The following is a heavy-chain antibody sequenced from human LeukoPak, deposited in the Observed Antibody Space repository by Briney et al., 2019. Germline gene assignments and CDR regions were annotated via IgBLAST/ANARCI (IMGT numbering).Heavy chain of an antibody. D-gene: IGHD3-10*01. V-gene: IGHV3-7*03. J-gene: IGHJ4*02. CDR3: ARSPHSFGELSFDY. CDR2: KKQYGSEK. CDR1: GFTFSSYR. Sequence: EGSLRLFCAASGFTFSSYRKRWVPQAPGKGLEWVANKKQYGSEKLYVASVKGRLPISRDNTKNSLYLQMNSLRAEDTAVYYCARSPHSFGELSFDYWGQGTLVTVSS.